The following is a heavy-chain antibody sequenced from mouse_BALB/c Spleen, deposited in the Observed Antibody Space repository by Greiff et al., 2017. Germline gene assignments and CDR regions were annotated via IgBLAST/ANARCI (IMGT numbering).Heavy chain of an antibody. V-gene: IGHV14-3*02. Sequence: EVKLMESGAELVKPGASVKLSCTASGFNFKDTYMHWVKQRPEQGLEWIGRIDPANGNTKYDPKFQGKATITADTSSNTAYLQLSSLTSEDTAVYYCAREGGLLRYLDYWGQGTTLTVAS. J-gene: IGHJ2*01. CDR3: AREGGLLRYLDY. CDR1: GFNFKDTY. D-gene: IGHD1-1*01. CDR2: IDPANGNT.